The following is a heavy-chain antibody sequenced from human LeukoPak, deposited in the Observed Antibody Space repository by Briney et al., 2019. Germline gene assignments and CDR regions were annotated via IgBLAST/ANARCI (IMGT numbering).Heavy chain of an antibody. CDR3: ARVRFGGRADAFDI. Sequence: GGSLRLSCAASGFTFSSYWMHWVRQAPGKGLVWVSRINSDGSSTSYADSVKGRFTISRDNAKNTLYLQMNSLRAEDTAVYYCARVRFGGRADAFDIWGQGTMVTVSS. D-gene: IGHD3-16*01. V-gene: IGHV3-74*01. CDR2: INSDGSST. J-gene: IGHJ3*02. CDR1: GFTFSSYW.